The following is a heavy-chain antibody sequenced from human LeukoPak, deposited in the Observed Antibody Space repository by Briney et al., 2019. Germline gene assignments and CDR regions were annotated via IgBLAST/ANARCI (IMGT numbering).Heavy chain of an antibody. CDR3: ARAPTSVSNPYYFDY. CDR1: GYSFTTYW. V-gene: IGHV5-51*01. J-gene: IGHJ4*02. CDR2: IYPGDFDT. Sequence: GESLKISCKGSGYSFTTYWIGWVRQMPGKGLEWMGIIYPGDFDTRYSPSFRGQVTISVDKSINTAYLQWSSPKASDTAMYYCARAPTSVSNPYYFDYWGQGALVTVSS.